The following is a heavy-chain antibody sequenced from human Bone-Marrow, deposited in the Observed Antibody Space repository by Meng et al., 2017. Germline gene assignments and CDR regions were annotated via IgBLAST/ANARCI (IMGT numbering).Heavy chain of an antibody. CDR1: GGSISSDNYP. Sequence: QVQLQQWGAGLLKPSETLSLTCAVSGGSISSDNYPWSWIRQPPGKGLESIGYIYHSGTAYYNPSLESRVTISVDRPKNLFSLKLSSVTAADTAVYYCARGDGYNRYFDYWGQGTLVTVSS. CDR2: IYHSGTA. J-gene: IGHJ4*02. CDR3: ARGDGYNRYFDY. V-gene: IGHV4-30-2*01. D-gene: IGHD5-24*01.